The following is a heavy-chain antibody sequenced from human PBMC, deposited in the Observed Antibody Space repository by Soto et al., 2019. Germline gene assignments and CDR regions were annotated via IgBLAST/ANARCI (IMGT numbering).Heavy chain of an antibody. Sequence: QVLLVESGGGLVKAGGSLRLSCAASGFIFSDYYMSWVRQTPGKGLEWVSDISTRSTYTNYADSVKGRFTISRDNTKNSMYLQMDSLRFEDTAVYYCARDLAWKRGKVGRYYYGMDVWGQGTTVTVSS. CDR2: ISTRSTYT. D-gene: IGHD1-1*01. V-gene: IGHV3-11*06. CDR3: ARDLAWKRGKVGRYYYGMDV. CDR1: GFIFSDYY. J-gene: IGHJ6*02.